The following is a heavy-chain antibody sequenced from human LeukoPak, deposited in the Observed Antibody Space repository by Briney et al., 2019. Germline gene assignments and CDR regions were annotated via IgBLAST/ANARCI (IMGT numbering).Heavy chain of an antibody. J-gene: IGHJ6*03. CDR2: ISAYNGNT. CDR3: ARDGTYYYDSSGYYRYYYMDV. Sequence: ASVKVSCKASGYTFTSYGISWVRQAPGQGLEWMGWISAYNGNTNYAQKLKGRVTMTTDTSTSTAYMELRGLRPDDTAVYYCARDGTYYYDSSGYYRYYYMDVWGKGTTVTVSS. D-gene: IGHD3-22*01. V-gene: IGHV1-18*01. CDR1: GYTFTSYG.